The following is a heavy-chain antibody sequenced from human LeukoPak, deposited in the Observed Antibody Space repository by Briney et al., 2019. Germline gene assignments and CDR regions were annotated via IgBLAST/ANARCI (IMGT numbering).Heavy chain of an antibody. V-gene: IGHV4-39*02. J-gene: IGHJ5*02. CDR3: AREPEQSILTGYYNFNWFDP. Sequence: SETLSLTCTVSGGSISSSSYYWGWIRQPPGKGLEWIGSIYYSGSTYYNPSLKSRVTITVDTSKNQFSLKLSSVTAADTAVYYCAREPEQSILTGYYNFNWFDPWGQGTLVTVSS. D-gene: IGHD3-9*01. CDR1: GGSISSSSYY. CDR2: IYYSGST.